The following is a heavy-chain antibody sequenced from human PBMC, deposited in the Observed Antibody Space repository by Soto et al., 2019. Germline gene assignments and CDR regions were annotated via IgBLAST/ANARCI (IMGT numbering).Heavy chain of an antibody. CDR3: ARDRAAAGIMDV. CDR1: GFTFSSYG. J-gene: IGHJ6*02. D-gene: IGHD6-13*01. Sequence: PGGSLRLSCAASGFTFSSYGMHWVRQAPGKGLEWVAVIWYDGSNKYYADSVKGRFTISRDNSKNTLYLQMNSLRAEGTAVYYCARDRAAAGIMDVWGQGTTVTVSS. V-gene: IGHV3-33*01. CDR2: IWYDGSNK.